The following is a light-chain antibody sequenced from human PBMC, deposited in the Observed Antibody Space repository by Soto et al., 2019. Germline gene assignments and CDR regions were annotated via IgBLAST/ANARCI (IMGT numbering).Light chain of an antibody. Sequence: DFQMTQSPSTLSASVGDRVTITCRASQSISSWLAWYQQKPRKAPKLLIYKASSLESGVPSRFSGSGSGTEFSLTISRLQPDVFATYYCQQYHSFPLTFGGGTKVEIK. CDR2: KAS. V-gene: IGKV1-5*03. J-gene: IGKJ4*01. CDR1: QSISSW. CDR3: QQYHSFPLT.